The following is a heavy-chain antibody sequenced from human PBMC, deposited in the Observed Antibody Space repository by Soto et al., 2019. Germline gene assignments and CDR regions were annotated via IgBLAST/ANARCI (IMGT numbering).Heavy chain of an antibody. V-gene: IGHV1-46*03. CDR2: INPSGGST. J-gene: IGHJ6*03. CDR3: ARDPRGIAATASYYYYMDV. D-gene: IGHD6-13*01. Sequence: GASVKVSCKASGYTFTSYYMHWVRQAPGQGLEWMGIINPSGGSTSYAQKFQGRVTMTRDTSTSTVYMELSSLRSEDTAVYYCARDPRGIAATASYYYYMDVWGKGTTVTVSS. CDR1: GYTFTSYY.